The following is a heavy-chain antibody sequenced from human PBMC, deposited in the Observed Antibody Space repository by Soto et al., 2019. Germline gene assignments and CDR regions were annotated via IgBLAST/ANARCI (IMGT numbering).Heavy chain of an antibody. D-gene: IGHD3-22*01. J-gene: IGHJ3*02. V-gene: IGHV4-59*01. CDR1: GGSISSYY. Sequence: QVQLQESGPGLVKPSETLSLTCTVSGGSISSYYWSWIRQPPGKGLEWIGYIYYSGSTNYNPSLKSRVTKSVDTSKDQFSLKLRSVTAADTAVYYCARDYGYYDSPRAFDIWGQGTMVTVSS. CDR3: ARDYGYYDSPRAFDI. CDR2: IYYSGST.